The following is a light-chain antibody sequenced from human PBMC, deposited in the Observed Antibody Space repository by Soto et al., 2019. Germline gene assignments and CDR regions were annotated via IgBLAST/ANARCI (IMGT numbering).Light chain of an antibody. CDR1: QSISRY. CDR2: AAS. J-gene: IGKJ2*01. CDR3: QETFTTPYT. V-gene: IGKV1-39*01. Sequence: IQMTQSPSSLSAYVAERVTITCRASQSISRYLNWYQQKPGKAPKVLIYAASNLESGFPSRFSGSGSGTDFSLTIISLQAGDFATYFCQETFTTPYTFGQGTKVDIK.